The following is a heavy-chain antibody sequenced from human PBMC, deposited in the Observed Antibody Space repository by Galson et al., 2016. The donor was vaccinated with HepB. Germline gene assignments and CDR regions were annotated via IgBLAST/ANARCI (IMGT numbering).Heavy chain of an antibody. J-gene: IGHJ4*02. CDR2: INTDNGDT. Sequence: SVKVSCKASGYTFSNYGLSWVRQAPGQGLEWMAWINTDNGDTKYAQRVQGRVTLTTDTSTTTVYMELRSLKSDDTAIYYCARDLKYHYDSSGRSAFWGQGALVTVSS. V-gene: IGHV1-18*01. CDR1: GYTFSNYG. CDR3: ARDLKYHYDSSGRSAF. D-gene: IGHD3-22*01.